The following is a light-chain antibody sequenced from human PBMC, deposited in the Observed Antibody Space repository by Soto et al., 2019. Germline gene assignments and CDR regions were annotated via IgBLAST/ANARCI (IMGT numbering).Light chain of an antibody. CDR2: DAS. V-gene: IGLV3-21*02. J-gene: IGLJ1*01. CDR3: QVWASTDEFFV. Sequence: YELTQPPSVSVAPGQTARITCGGDKIGSKIVHWYRQRPGQAPVAVVFDASDRPSGIPDRISASRSGDTATLTISRVDTGDEADYYCQVWASTDEFFVFGSGTKVAVL. CDR1: KIGSKI.